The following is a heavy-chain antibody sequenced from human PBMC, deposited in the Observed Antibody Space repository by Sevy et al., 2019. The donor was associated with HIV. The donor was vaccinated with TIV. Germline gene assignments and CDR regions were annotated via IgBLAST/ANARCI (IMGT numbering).Heavy chain of an antibody. CDR3: ARAKRITMIAAVAGY. Sequence: GGSLRLSCAASGFTFSSYWMHWVRQAPGKGLVWVSRINSDGSSTSYADSVKGRFTISRDNAKNTLYLQMKSLRAEDTAVYYCARAKRITMIAAVAGYWGQGTLVTVSS. J-gene: IGHJ4*02. V-gene: IGHV3-74*01. CDR1: GFTFSSYW. CDR2: INSDGSST. D-gene: IGHD3-22*01.